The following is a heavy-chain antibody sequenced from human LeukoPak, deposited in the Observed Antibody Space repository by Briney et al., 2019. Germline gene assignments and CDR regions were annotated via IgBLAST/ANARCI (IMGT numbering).Heavy chain of an antibody. CDR3: ARDNYDTGGYYFD. V-gene: IGHV3-48*03. CDR2: ISSGGDTT. D-gene: IGHD3-22*01. CDR1: GFTFSSYE. Sequence: PGGALRLSCAASGFTFSSYEMNWVRQAPGKGLDWVSYISSGGDTTYYADSVKGRFTISRDNATNSLYLQMNSLRAEDTAVYYCARDNYDTGGYYFDWGQGTLVTVSS. J-gene: IGHJ4*02.